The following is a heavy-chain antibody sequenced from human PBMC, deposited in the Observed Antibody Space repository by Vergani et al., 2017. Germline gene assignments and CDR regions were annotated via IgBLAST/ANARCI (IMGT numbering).Heavy chain of an antibody. Sequence: QVQLVQSGAEVKKPGASVKVSCKASGYTFTSYYMHWVRQAPGQGLEWMGIINPSGGSTSYAQKFQGRVTMTRDTSTSTVYMELSSLISEDTAVYYCARGDRNYYDSSGYYWRTDWGQGTLVTVSS. CDR2: INPSGGST. CDR1: GYTFTSYY. V-gene: IGHV1-46*03. CDR3: ARGDRNYYDSSGYYWRTD. D-gene: IGHD3-22*01. J-gene: IGHJ4*02.